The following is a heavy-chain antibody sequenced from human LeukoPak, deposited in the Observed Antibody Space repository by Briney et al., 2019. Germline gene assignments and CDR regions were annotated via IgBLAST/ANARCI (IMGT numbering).Heavy chain of an antibody. CDR3: SRDGKECDNSAFDI. CDR2: IRRKGQSYTT. Sequence: PGGSLRLSCAASGFTFSDYILAWVRHAPGKGLEWVGRIRRKGQSYTTEYAASVKGRFTISRDDSKNSLYLHMNSLRTEDTAVYHCSRDGKECDNSAFDIWGQGTMVTVSS. V-gene: IGHV3-72*01. CDR1: GFTFSDYI. D-gene: IGHD3-22*01. J-gene: IGHJ3*02.